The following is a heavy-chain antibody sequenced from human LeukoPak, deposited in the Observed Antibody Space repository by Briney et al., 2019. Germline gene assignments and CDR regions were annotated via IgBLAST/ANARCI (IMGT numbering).Heavy chain of an antibody. CDR3: AKDQCSSTSCPLDY. Sequence: RPGGSLRLSCAASGFTFSSYASSWVRQAPGKGLERDSAISGSGGSTYYADSVKGRFTISGDNSKNTLYLQMNSLRAEDTAVYYCAKDQCSSTSCPLDYWGQGTLVTVSS. J-gene: IGHJ4*02. V-gene: IGHV3-23*01. D-gene: IGHD2-2*01. CDR2: ISGSGGST. CDR1: GFTFSSYA.